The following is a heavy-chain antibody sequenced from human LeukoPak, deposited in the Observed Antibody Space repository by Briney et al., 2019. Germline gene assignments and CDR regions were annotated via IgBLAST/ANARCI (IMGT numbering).Heavy chain of an antibody. V-gene: IGHV1-18*01. Sequence: ASVKVSCKASGYTFTSYGISWVRQAPGQGLEWMGWISAYNGNTNYAQKLQGRVTLTTDTSTSTAYMELRSLRSDDTAVYYCARERSSWSGGYFDYWGQGTLVTVSS. CDR1: GYTFTSYG. CDR2: ISAYNGNT. J-gene: IGHJ4*02. CDR3: ARERSSWSGGYFDY. D-gene: IGHD6-6*01.